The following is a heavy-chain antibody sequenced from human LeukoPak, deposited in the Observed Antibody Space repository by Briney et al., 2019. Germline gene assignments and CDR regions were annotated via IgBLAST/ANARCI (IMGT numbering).Heavy chain of an antibody. CDR3: ARGEVVVVVAATLDY. CDR1: GFTFSSYA. Sequence: PGRSLRLSCAASGFTFSSYAMHWVRQAPGKGLEWVAVISYDGSNKYYADSVEGRFTISRDNSKNTLYLQMNSLRAEDTAVYYCARGEVVVVVAATLDYWGQGTLVTVSS. CDR2: ISYDGSNK. D-gene: IGHD2-15*01. V-gene: IGHV3-30*04. J-gene: IGHJ4*02.